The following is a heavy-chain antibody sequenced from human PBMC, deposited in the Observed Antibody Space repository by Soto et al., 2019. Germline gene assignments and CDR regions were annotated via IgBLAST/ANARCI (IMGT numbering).Heavy chain of an antibody. V-gene: IGHV3-30*18. D-gene: IGHD2-21*01. CDR3: EKDRGSILLFYYSMDV. CDR2: ISYDGSKK. J-gene: IGHJ6*02. Sequence: GGSLRLSCAASGFTLNNYAMHWVRQAPGKGLEWVAVISYDGSKKYYGDSVKGRFTISRDNSKNTLNLQMNSLRGEDTAVYYCEKDRGSILLFYYSMDVWAQGTTVTVSS. CDR1: GFTLNNYA.